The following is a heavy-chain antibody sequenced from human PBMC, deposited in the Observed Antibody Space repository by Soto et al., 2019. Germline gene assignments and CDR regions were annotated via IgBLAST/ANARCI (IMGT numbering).Heavy chain of an antibody. J-gene: IGHJ6*03. CDR3: ARGASGNTYYDFWSGRYYMDV. Sequence: ASVKVSCKASGYTFTSYDINWVRQATGQGLEWMGWMNPNSGNTGYAQKFQGRVTMTRNTSISTAYMELSSLRSEDTAVYYCARGASGNTYYDFWSGRYYMDVWGKGTTVTVSS. D-gene: IGHD3-3*01. CDR2: MNPNSGNT. CDR1: GYTFTSYD. V-gene: IGHV1-8*01.